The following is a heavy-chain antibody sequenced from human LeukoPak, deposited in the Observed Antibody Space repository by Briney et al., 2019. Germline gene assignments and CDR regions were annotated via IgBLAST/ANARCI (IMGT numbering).Heavy chain of an antibody. Sequence: ASVKVSCKASGYTFTGYYMHWVRQAPGQGLEWMGWINPNSGGTNYAQKFQGRVTMTRDTSISTAYMELSRLRSDDTAVYYCARGKQQLVSGLPTNPHRDAFDIWGQGTMVTVSS. CDR2: INPNSGGT. D-gene: IGHD6-13*01. V-gene: IGHV1-2*02. CDR3: ARGKQQLVSGLPTNPHRDAFDI. CDR1: GYTFTGYY. J-gene: IGHJ3*02.